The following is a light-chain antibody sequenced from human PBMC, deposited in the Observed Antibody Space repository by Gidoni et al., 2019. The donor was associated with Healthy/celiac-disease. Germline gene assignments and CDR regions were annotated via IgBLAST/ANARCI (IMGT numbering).Light chain of an antibody. Sequence: QSVLTQPPSASGTPAQRVTISCSGSCSTIGSNTVNWHQQLPGPAPKLLIYSNNQRPSGVPDRFSGSKSGTSDSLAISGLQSEDEADYYCAAWDESLNGVVFGGGTKLTVL. CDR2: SNN. V-gene: IGLV1-44*01. J-gene: IGLJ2*01. CDR3: AAWDESLNGVV. CDR1: CSTIGSNT.